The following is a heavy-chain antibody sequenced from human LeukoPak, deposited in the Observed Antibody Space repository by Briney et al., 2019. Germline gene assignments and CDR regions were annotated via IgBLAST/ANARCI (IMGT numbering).Heavy chain of an antibody. V-gene: IGHV3-74*01. Sequence: GGSLRLSCAASGFTFSKYWMLWVRQAPGKGLESVSRINADGTVTTYADSVKGRFTVSRDNADDTMFLQMNSVRDEDTAVYYCATKQWLAPPPDSWGQGTPVTVSS. D-gene: IGHD6-19*01. CDR3: ATKQWLAPPPDS. CDR1: GFTFSKYW. CDR2: INADGTVT. J-gene: IGHJ4*02.